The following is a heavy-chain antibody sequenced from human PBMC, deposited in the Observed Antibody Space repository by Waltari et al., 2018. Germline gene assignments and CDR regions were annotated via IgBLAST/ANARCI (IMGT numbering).Heavy chain of an antibody. V-gene: IGHV3-23*01. CDR3: AKVGQWLAYFDY. CDR2: ISGSGAST. Sequence: EVQLLESGGGLVQPGGSLRLSCAASGFTFSSYAMSWVRQAPGKGVEGIAAISGSGASTDYAGSVKDRCTISRDNSKNTLYLQMNSLRAEDTAVYYCAKVGQWLAYFDYWGQGTLVTVSS. D-gene: IGHD6-19*01. CDR1: GFTFSSYA. J-gene: IGHJ4*02.